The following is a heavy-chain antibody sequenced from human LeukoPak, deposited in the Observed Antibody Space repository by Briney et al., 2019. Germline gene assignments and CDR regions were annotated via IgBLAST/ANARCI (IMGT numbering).Heavy chain of an antibody. CDR2: ISSSSSTI. J-gene: IGHJ4*02. D-gene: IGHD3-22*01. V-gene: IGHV3-48*01. CDR1: GFTFSSYS. Sequence: GGSLRLSCAASGFTFSSYSMNWVRQAPGKGLEWVSYISSSSSTIYYADSVKGRFTISRDNAKNSLYLQMNSLRAEDTAVYYCARDGIRQWLQLDFDYWGQGTLATVSS. CDR3: ARDGIRQWLQLDFDY.